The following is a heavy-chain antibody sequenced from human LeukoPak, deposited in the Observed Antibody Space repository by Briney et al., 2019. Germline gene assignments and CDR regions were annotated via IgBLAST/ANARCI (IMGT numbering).Heavy chain of an antibody. CDR1: GFIFSSYW. D-gene: IGHD1-26*01. V-gene: IGHV3-74*01. CDR2: INSDGSST. J-gene: IGHJ1*01. CDR3: ARDTVIPYSQVGSTKD. Sequence: GGSLRLSCAASGFIFSSYWMHWVRQAPGKGLVWVSRINSDGSSTSYADSVKGRFTISRDNAKNTLYLQMNSLRAEDTAVYYCARDTVIPYSQVGSTKDWGQGPLITVTA.